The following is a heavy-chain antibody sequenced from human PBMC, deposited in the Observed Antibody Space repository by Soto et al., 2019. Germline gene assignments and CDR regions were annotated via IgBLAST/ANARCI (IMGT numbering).Heavy chain of an antibody. CDR1: GFTFSSYA. J-gene: IGHJ4*02. Sequence: PGGSLRLSCAASGFTFSSYAMHLVRQAPGKGLEWVAVISYDGSNKYYADSVKGRFTISRDNSKNTLYLQMNSLRAEDTAVYYCAQNQLWFGELSSFDYWGQGT. CDR2: ISYDGSNK. V-gene: IGHV3-30*18. D-gene: IGHD3-10*01. CDR3: AQNQLWFGELSSFDY.